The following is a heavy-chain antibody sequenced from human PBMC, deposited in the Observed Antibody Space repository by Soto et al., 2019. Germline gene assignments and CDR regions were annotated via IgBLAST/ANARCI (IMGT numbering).Heavy chain of an antibody. CDR2: NYWDNDK. CDR1: GFSLTTRQVG. J-gene: IGHJ3*02. D-gene: IGHD3-16*02. Sequence: QITLKESGPTLVDPTQTLTLTCTFSGFSLTTRQVGVGWIRQPPGQALEWLAVNYWDNDKRYSPSLERRLTVTKDTSKNQVVLTMTNMDPMDTATYYCAHLMITYGGVIADDAFDIWGQGTMVTVSS. CDR3: AHLMITYGGVIADDAFDI. V-gene: IGHV2-5*02.